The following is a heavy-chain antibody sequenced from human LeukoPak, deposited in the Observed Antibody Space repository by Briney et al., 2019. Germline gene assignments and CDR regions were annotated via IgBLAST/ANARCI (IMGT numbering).Heavy chain of an antibody. V-gene: IGHV3-11*06. D-gene: IGHD4-23*01. CDR2: ISSSSSYT. Sequence: GGSLRLSCAASGLTFSDYYMSWIRQAPGKGLEWVSYISSSSSYTNYADSVKGRFTISRDNAKNSLYLQMNSLRAEDTAVYYCARETPLTDAFDIWGQGTMVTVSS. J-gene: IGHJ3*02. CDR1: GLTFSDYY. CDR3: ARETPLTDAFDI.